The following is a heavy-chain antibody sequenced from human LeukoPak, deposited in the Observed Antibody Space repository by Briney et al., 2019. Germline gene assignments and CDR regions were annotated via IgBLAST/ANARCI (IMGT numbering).Heavy chain of an antibody. Sequence: SETLSLTCTVSGGSISSSDYYWGWIRQSPGKGLEWIGTIYYSGNTYYNPSLKSRVAISIDTSKNQFSLRLNSVTAADTAVYYCARTSVAGYFDYWGQGTLVTVSS. V-gene: IGHV4-39*07. D-gene: IGHD6-19*01. J-gene: IGHJ4*02. CDR3: ARTSVAGYFDY. CDR2: IYYSGNT. CDR1: GGSISSSDYY.